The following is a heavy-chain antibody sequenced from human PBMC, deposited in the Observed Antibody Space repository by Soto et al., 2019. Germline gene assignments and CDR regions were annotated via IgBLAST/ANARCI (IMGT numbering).Heavy chain of an antibody. V-gene: IGHV3-30-3*01. J-gene: IGHJ3*02. CDR1: GFTFSSYA. Sequence: GGSLRLSCAAAGFTFSSYAMNCVRQAPGKELGWVAIIPYDGSNKYYADSAKGRFTISRDNSKNTLYLQMNSLRAEDTAVYYCARVNYYDSSGYWYAFDIWGQGTMVTVSS. D-gene: IGHD3-22*01. CDR2: IPYDGSNK. CDR3: ARVNYYDSSGYWYAFDI.